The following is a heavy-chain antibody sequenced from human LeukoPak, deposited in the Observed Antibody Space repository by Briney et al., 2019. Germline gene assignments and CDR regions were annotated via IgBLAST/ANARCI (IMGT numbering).Heavy chain of an antibody. Sequence: GGSLRLSCAASGFTFSSYGMHWVRQAPGKGLEGVAVISYDGSNKYYADSVKGRFTISRDNSKNTLYLQMNSLRAEDTAVYYCAKDGGDYGNYYYYGMDVWGKGTTVTVSS. CDR2: ISYDGSNK. J-gene: IGHJ6*04. CDR1: GFTFSSYG. D-gene: IGHD4-17*01. V-gene: IGHV3-30*18. CDR3: AKDGGDYGNYYYYGMDV.